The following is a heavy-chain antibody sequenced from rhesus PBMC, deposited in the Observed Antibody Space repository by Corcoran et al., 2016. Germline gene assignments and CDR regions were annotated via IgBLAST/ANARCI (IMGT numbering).Heavy chain of an antibody. V-gene: IGHV4-122*02. D-gene: IGHD3-28*01. Sequence: QVQLQESGPGLVKPSETLSLTCAVSGYSISGYYWSWIRQAPGKGLGWIGYIIYSRSTSYTPSPKSRVTISRATSKTQFSLKLSSVTAADTAVYYCSRARHYSDSGYREAYFDYWGQRVLVTVSS. J-gene: IGHJ4*01. CDR1: GYSISGYY. CDR3: SRARHYSDSGYREAYFDY. CDR2: IIYSRST.